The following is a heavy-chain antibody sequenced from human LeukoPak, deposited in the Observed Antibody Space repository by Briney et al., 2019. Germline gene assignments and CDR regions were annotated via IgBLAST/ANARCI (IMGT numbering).Heavy chain of an antibody. V-gene: IGHV4-4*07. Sequence: PSETLSLTCTVSGGSISSYYWSWIRQPAGKGLEWIGRIYTSGSTNYNPSLKSRVTMSVDTSKNQFSLKLSSVTAADTAVYYCAREGDSSSLAFWFDPWGQGTLVTVSS. D-gene: IGHD6-13*01. J-gene: IGHJ5*02. CDR3: AREGDSSSLAFWFDP. CDR2: IYTSGST. CDR1: GGSISSYY.